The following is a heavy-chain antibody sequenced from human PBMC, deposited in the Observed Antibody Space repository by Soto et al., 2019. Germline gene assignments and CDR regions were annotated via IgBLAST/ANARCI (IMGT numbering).Heavy chain of an antibody. D-gene: IGHD3-9*01. J-gene: IGHJ3*02. CDR2: TGTSRKYT. V-gene: IGHV3-21*05. Sequence: GGSLRLSCAASGFTFDDHAMHWVRQAPGKGLEWVSYTGTSRKYTFYADSVRGRFTISRDEARNSVYLQLNSLRDEDTAVYYCVRDRDWAFDIWGQGTMVTVSS. CDR1: GFTFDDHA. CDR3: VRDRDWAFDI.